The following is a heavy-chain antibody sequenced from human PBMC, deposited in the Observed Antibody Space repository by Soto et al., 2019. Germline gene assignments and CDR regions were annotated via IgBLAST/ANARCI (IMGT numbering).Heavy chain of an antibody. J-gene: IGHJ4*02. V-gene: IGHV3-23*01. CDR1: GFTFSSYS. Sequence: GGSLRLSCAASGFTFSSYSMSWVRQPPGKGLEWVSAISGSGGSTYYADSVKGRFTISRDNSKNTLYLQMNSLRAEDTAVYYCAKDPTSGAIFGVSPDYWGQGTLVTVSS. CDR3: AKDPTSGAIFGVSPDY. CDR2: ISGSGGST. D-gene: IGHD3-3*01.